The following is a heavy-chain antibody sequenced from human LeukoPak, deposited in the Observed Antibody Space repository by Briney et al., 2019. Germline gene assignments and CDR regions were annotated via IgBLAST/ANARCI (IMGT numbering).Heavy chain of an antibody. D-gene: IGHD3-3*01. J-gene: IGHJ5*02. CDR1: GFTFSSYS. V-gene: IGHV3-21*01. Sequence: GGSLGLSCAASGFTFSSYSMNWVRQAPGKGLEWVSSISSSSSYIYYADSVKGRFTISRDNAKNSLYLQMNSLRAEDTAVYYCARDNDFWSGSHGWFDPWGQGTLVTVSS. CDR3: ARDNDFWSGSHGWFDP. CDR2: ISSSSSYI.